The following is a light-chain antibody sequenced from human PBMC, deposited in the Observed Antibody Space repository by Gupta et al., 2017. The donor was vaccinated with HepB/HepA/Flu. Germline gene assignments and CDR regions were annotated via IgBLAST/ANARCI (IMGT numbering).Light chain of an antibody. J-gene: IGLJ2*01. CDR1: SSNIGSNP. Sequence: QSVLTQPPSASGTPGLRVPIPWSGSSSNIGSNPVNWYQQLPGTAPKLLIYSNAKRPSGVPDRFSGSESGTSASLAISGLQSEDEADYYCATWDASLNGVVFGGGTKLTVL. CDR3: ATWDASLNGVV. V-gene: IGLV1-44*01. CDR2: SNA.